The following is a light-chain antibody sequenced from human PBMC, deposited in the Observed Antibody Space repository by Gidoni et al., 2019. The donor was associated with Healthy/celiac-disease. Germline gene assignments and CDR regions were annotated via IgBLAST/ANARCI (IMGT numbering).Light chain of an antibody. CDR3: QQYNNWPPWT. CDR1: RSVSSN. J-gene: IGKJ1*01. CDR2: GSS. Sequence: EVLMTQSPATLSVSPGERATPSCTASRSVSSNSAWYQQQPGQAPRLLIYGSSTRATGTPARFSGSGCGTEFTLTISSRQSEDFAVDYYQQYNNWPPWTFGQGTKVEIK. V-gene: IGKV3-15*01.